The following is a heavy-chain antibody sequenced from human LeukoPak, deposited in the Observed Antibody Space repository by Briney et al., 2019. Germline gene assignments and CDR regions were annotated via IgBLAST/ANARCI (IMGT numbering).Heavy chain of an antibody. Sequence: GGSLRLSCVVSGFPFSSYAMSWVRQAPGKGLEWVSGISGSGDDTYYAASMKGRFIASRDTSKNTLYLQMNSPRAEDTAVYYCAKDPLNTLMVSPTFDYWGQGTLVTVSS. V-gene: IGHV3-23*01. J-gene: IGHJ4*02. CDR1: GFPFSSYA. CDR2: ISGSGDDT. CDR3: AKDPLNTLMVSPTFDY. D-gene: IGHD5-18*01.